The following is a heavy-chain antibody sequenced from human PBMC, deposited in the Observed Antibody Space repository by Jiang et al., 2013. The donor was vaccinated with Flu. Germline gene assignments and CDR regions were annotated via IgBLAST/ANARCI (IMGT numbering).Heavy chain of an antibody. CDR1: GFTFNYYR. CDR2: LWHDGSNK. J-gene: IGHJ4*02. V-gene: IGHV3-30*02. Sequence: VQLVESGGGVVQPGGPLRLSCAASGFTFNYYRMHWVRQSPGKGLEWVASLWHDGSNKFYADSVRGRFTISRDNSRNTLYLEMNSLRPEDTAVYYCATLRGSSYDTYLADYWGQGTLVTVSS. CDR3: ATLRGSSYDTYLADY. D-gene: IGHD3-16*01.